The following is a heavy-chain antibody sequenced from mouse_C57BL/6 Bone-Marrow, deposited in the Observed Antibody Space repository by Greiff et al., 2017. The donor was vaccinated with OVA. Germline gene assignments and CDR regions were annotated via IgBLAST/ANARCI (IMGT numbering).Heavy chain of an antibody. CDR2: IDPEDGDT. Sequence: EVQLQQSGAELVRPGASVKLSCTASGFNIKDYYMHWVKQRPEQGLEWIGRIDPEDGDTEYAPKFQGKATMTAGTSSNTAYLQLSSLTSEDTAVYYCTTRLITTVPDYWGKGTTLTVSS. V-gene: IGHV14-1*01. CDR3: TTRLITTVPDY. J-gene: IGHJ2*01. CDR1: GFNIKDYY. D-gene: IGHD1-1*01.